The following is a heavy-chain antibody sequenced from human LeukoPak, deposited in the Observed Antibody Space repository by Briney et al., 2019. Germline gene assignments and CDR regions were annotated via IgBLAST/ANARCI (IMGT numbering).Heavy chain of an antibody. CDR2: IYPSGDS. CDR1: GGSISSGSFY. D-gene: IGHD3-22*01. J-gene: IGHJ4*02. V-gene: IGHV4-61*02. CDR3: ARGYDRNGYQSRGFDY. Sequence: SQTLSLTXTVSGGSISSGSFYWRWIRQTAGKGLEWIGRIYPSGDSQYSPSFRSRATISLDTRNQFSLKLSSVTAADTAVYFCARGYDRNGYQSRGFDYGGQGALVNVSS.